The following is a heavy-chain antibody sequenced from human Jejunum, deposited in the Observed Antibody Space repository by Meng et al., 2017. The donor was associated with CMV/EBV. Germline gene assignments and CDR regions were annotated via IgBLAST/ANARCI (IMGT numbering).Heavy chain of an antibody. Sequence: SCAASGFTISSNYMSWVRQAPGKGLEWVSLIESGGSTYSADSVEGRFTISRDNSKNTLYLQMNSLRAEDSAVYSGARGRTTGYFDYWGQGTLVTVSS. D-gene: IGHD1-7*01. V-gene: IGHV3-53*01. J-gene: IGHJ4*02. CDR1: GFTISSNY. CDR3: ARGRTTGYFDY. CDR2: IESGGST.